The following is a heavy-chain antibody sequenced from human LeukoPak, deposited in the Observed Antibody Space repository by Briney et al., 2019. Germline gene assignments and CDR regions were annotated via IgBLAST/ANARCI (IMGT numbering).Heavy chain of an antibody. J-gene: IGHJ2*01. CDR1: GFTFSSYA. V-gene: IGHV3-23*01. CDR2: ITGSSTWT. D-gene: IGHD7-27*01. CDR3: ARELVSLGTGYFDL. Sequence: PGGSLRLSCAASGFTFSSYAMIWVRQAPGKGLEWVSGITGSSTWTYYADSVRGRFTISRDNSKNTLHLQMNNLTADDTAIYYCARELVSLGTGYFDLWGRGTLVTVSS.